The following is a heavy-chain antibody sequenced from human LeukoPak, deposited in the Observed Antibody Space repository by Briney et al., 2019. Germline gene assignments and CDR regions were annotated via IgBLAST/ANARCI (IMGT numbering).Heavy chain of an antibody. CDR1: GFTFSSYA. CDR2: ISGSGDST. J-gene: IGHJ4*02. D-gene: IGHD5-18*01. V-gene: IGHV3-23*01. CDR3: AKDLQLWSFDY. Sequence: PGGSLRLSCAASGFTFSSYALSWVRQAPGKGLEWVSTISGSGDSTYYADSVKGRFTISRDNSKNTPLLQMNSLRAEDTAVYYCAKDLQLWSFDYWGQGTLVTVSS.